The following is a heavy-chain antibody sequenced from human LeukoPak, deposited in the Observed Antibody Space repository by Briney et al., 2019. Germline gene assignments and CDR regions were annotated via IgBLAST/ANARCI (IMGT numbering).Heavy chain of an antibody. Sequence: PSETLSLTCTVSGGSISSYYWSWIRQPPGKGLEWIGYIYYSGSTNYNPSLKSRVTISVDTSKNQFSLKLSSVTAADTAVYYCARDTVYTYGQWLRSDLRYWGQGTLVTVSS. CDR1: GGSISSYY. CDR3: ARDTVYTYGQWLRSDLRY. V-gene: IGHV4-59*12. J-gene: IGHJ4*02. CDR2: IYYSGST. D-gene: IGHD6-19*01.